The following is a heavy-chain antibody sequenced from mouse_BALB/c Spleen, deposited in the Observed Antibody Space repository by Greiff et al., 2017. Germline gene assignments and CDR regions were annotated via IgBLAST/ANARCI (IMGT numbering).Heavy chain of an antibody. CDR3: ASIYGSSYGYAMDY. D-gene: IGHD1-1*01. V-gene: IGHV3-8*02. CDR2: ISYSGST. Sequence: EVMLVESGPSLVKPSQTLSLTCSVTGDSITSGYWNWIRKFPGNKLEYMGYISYSGSTYYNPSLNSRISITRDTSKNQYYLQLNSVTTEDTATYYCASIYGSSYGYAMDYWGQGTSVTVSS. CDR1: GDSITSGY. J-gene: IGHJ4*01.